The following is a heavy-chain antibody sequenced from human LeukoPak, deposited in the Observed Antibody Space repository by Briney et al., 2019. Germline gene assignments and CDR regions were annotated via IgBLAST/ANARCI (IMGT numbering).Heavy chain of an antibody. V-gene: IGHV1-2*02. Sequence: ASVKVSCKASGYRFSDYYLHWVRQAPGQGLEWMGWINPNSGGTNYAPKFQGRVTMTRDTSISTAFMELSRLRSDDTAIYYCARDARRYMYYFDFWGQGTLVTASS. CDR1: GYRFSDYY. CDR2: INPNSGGT. D-gene: IGHD5-24*01. J-gene: IGHJ4*02. CDR3: ARDARRYMYYFDF.